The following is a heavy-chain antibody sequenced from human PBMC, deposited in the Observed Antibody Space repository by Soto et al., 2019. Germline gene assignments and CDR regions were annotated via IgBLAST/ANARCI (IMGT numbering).Heavy chain of an antibody. D-gene: IGHD3-22*01. Sequence: YGPTLVNRTHTLTLTCTFSGFSLSTSGVGVGWIRQPPGKALDWLALIYWNDDKRYSPSLKSRITITKDTSKNQVVLTMTHMDPLGTSTYQCTDEKLYYYDSICYYY. CDR3: TDEKLYYYDSICYYY. CDR1: GFSLSTSGVG. CDR2: IYWNDDK. J-gene: IGHJ6*01. V-gene: IGHV2-5*01.